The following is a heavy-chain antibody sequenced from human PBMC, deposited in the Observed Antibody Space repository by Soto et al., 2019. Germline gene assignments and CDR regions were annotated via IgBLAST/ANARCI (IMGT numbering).Heavy chain of an antibody. D-gene: IGHD6-13*01. V-gene: IGHV3-23*01. Sequence: GGSLRLSCAASGFTFSSYAMSWVRQAPGKGLEWVSAISGSGGSTYYADSVKGRFTISRDNSKNTLYLQMNSLRAEDTAVYYCANSPLGQQRGPAFNYYYGMDVWGQGTTVTVSS. J-gene: IGHJ6*02. CDR2: ISGSGGST. CDR1: GFTFSSYA. CDR3: ANSPLGQQRGPAFNYYYGMDV.